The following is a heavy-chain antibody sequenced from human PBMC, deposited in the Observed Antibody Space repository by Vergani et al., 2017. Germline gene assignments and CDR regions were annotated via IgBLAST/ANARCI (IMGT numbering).Heavy chain of an antibody. V-gene: IGHV1-46*03. Sequence: QVQVVQSGAEVKKSGASLKVSCKTSGYTFSNYYMHWVRQAPGQGLEWMGILNPSGGHTNYTQKFQGRVTMTSDTSTSTVYMELSSLRSEDTGIYYCARGDYGILTGYRYWGQGTLVTVSA. D-gene: IGHD3-9*01. CDR2: LNPSGGHT. J-gene: IGHJ4*02. CDR1: GYTFSNYY. CDR3: ARGDYGILTGYRY.